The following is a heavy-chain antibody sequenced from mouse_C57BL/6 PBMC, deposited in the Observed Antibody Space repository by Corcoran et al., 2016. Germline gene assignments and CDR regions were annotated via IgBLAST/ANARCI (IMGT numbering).Heavy chain of an antibody. J-gene: IGHJ3*01. CDR1: GYAFSRSW. V-gene: IGHV1-80*01. CDR3: ANIYYDYDGVAY. Sequence: VQLQQSGAELVTPGASVKISCKASGYAFSRSWMNWVKQRPGKGLEWIGQIYPGDGDTNYNGKFKGKATLTADKSSSTAYMQLSSLTSEDSAVYFCANIYYDYDGVAYWGQGTLVTVSA. D-gene: IGHD2-4*01. CDR2: IYPGDGDT.